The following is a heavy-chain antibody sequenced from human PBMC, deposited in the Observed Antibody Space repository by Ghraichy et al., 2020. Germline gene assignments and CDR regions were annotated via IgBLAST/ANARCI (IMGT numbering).Heavy chain of an antibody. CDR1: GGSFSGYY. CDR2: VNHSGSS. V-gene: IGHV4-34*01. J-gene: IGHJ4*01. D-gene: IGHD1-26*01. CDR3: TRARGWELLVDY. Sequence: SQTLSLTCAASGGSFSGYYWGWVRQPPGQGLEWIGEVNHSGSSNYNPSLRGRVTIALHTSKAQFSLTLNSVTAADTGVYYSTRARGWELLVDYWGHGTSVTVSS.